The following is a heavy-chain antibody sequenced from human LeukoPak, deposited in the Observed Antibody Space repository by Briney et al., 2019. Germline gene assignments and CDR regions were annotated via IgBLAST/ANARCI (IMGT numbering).Heavy chain of an antibody. Sequence: SETLSLTCTVSGGSISSYYWSWIRQPPGKGLEWIGYIYYSGSTNYNPSLKSRVTISLDTSKNQFSLKLSSVTAADTAVYYCARAVGMVRGVIDYWGLGTLVTVSS. CDR1: GGSISSYY. J-gene: IGHJ4*02. CDR3: ARAVGMVRGVIDY. CDR2: IYYSGST. V-gene: IGHV4-59*08. D-gene: IGHD3-10*01.